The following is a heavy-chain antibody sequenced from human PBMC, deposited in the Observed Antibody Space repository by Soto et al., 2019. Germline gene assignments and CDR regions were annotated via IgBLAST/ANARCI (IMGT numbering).Heavy chain of an antibody. J-gene: IGHJ5*02. Sequence: QVQLQQWGAGLLKPSETLSLTCAVYGGSFSGYYWSWIRQPPGKGLEWIGEINHSGSTNYNPSLKSRVTISVDTSKNHCSLKLSSVTAADTAVYYCARVVVTAIQNWFDPWGQGTLVTVSS. CDR3: ARVVVTAIQNWFDP. CDR2: INHSGST. D-gene: IGHD2-21*02. CDR1: GGSFSGYY. V-gene: IGHV4-34*01.